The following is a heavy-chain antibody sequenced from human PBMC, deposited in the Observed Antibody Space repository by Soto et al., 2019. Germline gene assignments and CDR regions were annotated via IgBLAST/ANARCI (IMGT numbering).Heavy chain of an antibody. Sequence: SETLSLTCTVSGVSISSYYWSWIRQPPGKGLEWIGYIYYSGSTNYNPSLKSRVTISVDTSKNQFSLKLSSVTAADTAVYYCARGDWNGNYYYYYMDVWGKGTTVTVSS. V-gene: IGHV4-59*01. J-gene: IGHJ6*03. D-gene: IGHD1-1*01. CDR3: ARGDWNGNYYYYYMDV. CDR1: GVSISSYY. CDR2: IYYSGST.